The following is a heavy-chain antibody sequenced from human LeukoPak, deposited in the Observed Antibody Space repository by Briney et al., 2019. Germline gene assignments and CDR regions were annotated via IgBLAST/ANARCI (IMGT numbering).Heavy chain of an antibody. J-gene: IGHJ6*02. CDR2: IYYSGST. CDR1: GGSISSISSNNYH. CDR3: AREMGVVTAHGIDV. V-gene: IGHV4-39*02. Sequence: SETLSLTCIVSGGSISSISSNNYHWGWIRQPPGKGLEWIGGIYYSGSTYYNPSLKSRVTISVDTSKNQFSLKLSSVTAADTALYYCAREMGVVTAHGIDVWGQGTTVTVSS. D-gene: IGHD4-23*01.